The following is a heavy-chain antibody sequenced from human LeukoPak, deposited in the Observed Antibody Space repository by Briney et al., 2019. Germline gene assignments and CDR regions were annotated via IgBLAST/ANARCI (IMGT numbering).Heavy chain of an antibody. Sequence: GGSLRLSCAASGFTFSTYEATWVRQAPGKGLEWVASISSSTTYIYYADSLKGRFTISRDDAKNSLYLQMSSLRAEDTAVCYCAREVIGGNSAWGQGTLVTVSS. V-gene: IGHV3-21*01. D-gene: IGHD4-23*01. J-gene: IGHJ4*02. CDR2: ISSSTTYI. CDR3: AREVIGGNSA. CDR1: GFTFSTYE.